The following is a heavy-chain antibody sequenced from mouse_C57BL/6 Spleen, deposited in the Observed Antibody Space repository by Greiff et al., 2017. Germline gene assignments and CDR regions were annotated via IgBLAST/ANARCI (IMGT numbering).Heavy chain of an antibody. CDR1: GFSLTSYG. CDR3: ARHNDYDNYWYFDV. Sequence: QVQLKESGPGLVAPSQSLSITCTVSGFSLTSYGVHWVRQPPGKGLEWLVVIWSDGSTTYNSALKSRLSISKDNSKSQVFLKMNSLQTDDTAMYYCARHNDYDNYWYFDVWGTGTTVTVSS. CDR2: IWSDGST. J-gene: IGHJ1*03. D-gene: IGHD2-4*01. V-gene: IGHV2-6-1*01.